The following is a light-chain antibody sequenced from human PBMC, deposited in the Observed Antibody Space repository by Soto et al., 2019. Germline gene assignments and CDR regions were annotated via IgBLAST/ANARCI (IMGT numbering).Light chain of an antibody. CDR3: QQYKSNPWT. CDR1: QTISSW. V-gene: IGKV1-5*03. Sequence: DIQMTQSPSTLSGSVGDRVTITCRASQTISSWLAWYQQKPGKAPKLLIYKASTLKSGVPSRFSGSGSGTEFTLTISSLQPDDVATYYCQQYKSNPWTFGQGTKVDIK. CDR2: KAS. J-gene: IGKJ1*01.